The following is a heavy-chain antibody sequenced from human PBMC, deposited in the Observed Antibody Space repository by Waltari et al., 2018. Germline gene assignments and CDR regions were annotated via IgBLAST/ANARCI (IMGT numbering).Heavy chain of an antibody. D-gene: IGHD5-12*01. CDR3: ARGGVEMATIPLYYYYYMDV. CDR1: GGSFSGYY. Sequence: QVQLQQWGAGLLKPSETLSLTCAVYGGSFSGYYWSWIRQPPGKGLEWIGEINDSGSTNYNPSLKSRVTISVDTAKNQFSLKLSSVTAADTAVYYCARGGVEMATIPLYYYYYMDVWGKGTTVTISS. V-gene: IGHV4-34*01. CDR2: INDSGST. J-gene: IGHJ6*03.